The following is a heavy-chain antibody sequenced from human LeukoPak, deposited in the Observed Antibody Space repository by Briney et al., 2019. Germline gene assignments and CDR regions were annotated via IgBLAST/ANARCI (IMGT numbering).Heavy chain of an antibody. CDR2: INSDGSSS. J-gene: IGHJ4*02. V-gene: IGHV3-74*01. CDR1: GFTFSIYW. CDR3: ARGQMIDY. Sequence: PGGSLRLSCAASGFTFSIYWMNWVRQAPGKGLVWVSHINSDGSSSNYADSVKGRFNISRDNAKNTLYMKMQNLLVEDTAVDFCARGQMIDYWGQGTLVTVSS. D-gene: IGHD5-24*01.